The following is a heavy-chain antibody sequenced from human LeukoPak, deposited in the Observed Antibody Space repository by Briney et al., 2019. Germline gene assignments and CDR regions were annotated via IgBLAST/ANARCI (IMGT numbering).Heavy chain of an antibody. J-gene: IGHJ3*02. CDR1: GFTFSSYS. D-gene: IGHD2-21*02. Sequence: PGGSLRLSCAASGFTFSSYSMNWVRQAPGKGLEWVSSISSSSNYIYYADSVKGRFTISRDNAKNSLNLQMNSLRAEDTAVYYCARDSIVVVTATFGASAFDIWGQGTMVTVSS. CDR2: ISSSSNYI. CDR3: ARDSIVVVTATFGASAFDI. V-gene: IGHV3-21*01.